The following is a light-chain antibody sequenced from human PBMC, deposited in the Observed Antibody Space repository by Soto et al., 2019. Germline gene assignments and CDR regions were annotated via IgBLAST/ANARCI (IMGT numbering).Light chain of an antibody. CDR3: QQYNNWQYT. CDR2: GSS. Sequence: EIVMTQSPATLSVSPGERATLSCRASQSVSSNLAWYQQKPGQDPRLLIYGSSTRATGIPARFSGSGSGTEFTLTISSRQSEDFAVYYCQQYNNWQYTFGQGTKLEIK. J-gene: IGKJ2*01. V-gene: IGKV3-15*01. CDR1: QSVSSN.